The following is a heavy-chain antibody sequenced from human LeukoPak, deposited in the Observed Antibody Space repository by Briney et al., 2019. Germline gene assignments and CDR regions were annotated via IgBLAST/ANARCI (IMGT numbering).Heavy chain of an antibody. J-gene: IGHJ4*02. CDR2: IKQDGSEK. CDR3: ARDGRPGSSWKNNYFDY. Sequence: PGGSLRLSCAASGFTFISYRMNWVRQAPGKGLEWVANIKQDGSEKNYVDSVKGRFTISRDNAKNSLYLQMNSLRAEDTAVYYCARDGRPGSSWKNNYFDYWGQGTLVTVSS. D-gene: IGHD6-13*01. CDR1: GFTFISYR. V-gene: IGHV3-7*01.